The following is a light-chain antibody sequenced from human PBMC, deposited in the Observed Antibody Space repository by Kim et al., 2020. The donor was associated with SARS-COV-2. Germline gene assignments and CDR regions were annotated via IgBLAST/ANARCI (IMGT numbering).Light chain of an antibody. CDR3: QQYGSSPT. CDR1: QRVSCSY. Sequence: LSPGDSPPLSCRARQRVSCSYLASYQPKPGPAPRLLIYGGSPRATRLPDRFRGSGSGADFTLTLSSLDPEDFAVYYCQQYGSSPTFGQGTKVDIK. CDR2: GGS. V-gene: IGKV3-20*01. J-gene: IGKJ1*01.